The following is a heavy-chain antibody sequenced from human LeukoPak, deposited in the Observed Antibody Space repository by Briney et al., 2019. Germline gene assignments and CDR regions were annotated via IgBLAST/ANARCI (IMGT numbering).Heavy chain of an antibody. V-gene: IGHV1-46*01. Sequence: ASVPVSCKASGYPFTSYYMHWVRQAPGQGLEWMGIINPSGGNTSYAQKFQGRVTMTRDTSTSTVYMELSSLRSEDTAVYYCARDLGGGSYGWGKFDLWGRGTLVAVSS. D-gene: IGHD3-10*01. CDR3: ARDLGGGSYGWGKFDL. CDR2: INPSGGNT. J-gene: IGHJ2*01. CDR1: GYPFTSYY.